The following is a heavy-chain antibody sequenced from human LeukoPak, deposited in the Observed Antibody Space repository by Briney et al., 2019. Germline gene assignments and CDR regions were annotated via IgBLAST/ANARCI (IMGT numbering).Heavy chain of an antibody. CDR3: ARAIHYGDYLLGMDV. CDR2: INWNGGST. D-gene: IGHD4-17*01. J-gene: IGHJ6*02. CDR1: GFTFDDYG. V-gene: IGHV3-20*01. Sequence: GGSLRLSCAASGFTFDDYGMSWVRQAPGKGLEWVSGINWNGGSTGYADSVKGRFTISGDNAKNSLYLQMNSLRAEDTALYHCARAIHYGDYLLGMDVWGQGTTVTVS.